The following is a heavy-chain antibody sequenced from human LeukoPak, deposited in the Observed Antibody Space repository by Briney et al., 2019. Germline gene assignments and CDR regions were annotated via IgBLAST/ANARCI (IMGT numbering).Heavy chain of an antibody. V-gene: IGHV4-59*01. CDR3: ARISGWYAFDF. D-gene: IGHD6-13*01. CDR2: IYYSGST. Sequence: SETLSLTCTVSGGSISSYYWSWIRQPPGKGLEWIGYIYYSGSTNYNPSLKSRVTTTVDTSKNQFSLKLSSVTAADTAVYYCARISGWYAFDFWGQGTLVTVSS. J-gene: IGHJ4*02. CDR1: GGSISSYY.